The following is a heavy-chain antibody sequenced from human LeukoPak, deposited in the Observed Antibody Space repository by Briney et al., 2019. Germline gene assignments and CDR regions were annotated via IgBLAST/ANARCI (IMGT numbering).Heavy chain of an antibody. V-gene: IGHV4-39*02. Sequence: SETLSLTCTVSGGSISSSSYYWGWIRQPPGKGLEWIGSIYFSGSTYYNPSLKSRVTISADTSKSHFSLKMSSVTAADTAVYYCARCTVDTAMAYDYWGQGTLVTVSS. D-gene: IGHD5-18*01. CDR1: GGSISSSSYY. J-gene: IGHJ4*02. CDR2: IYFSGST. CDR3: ARCTVDTAMAYDY.